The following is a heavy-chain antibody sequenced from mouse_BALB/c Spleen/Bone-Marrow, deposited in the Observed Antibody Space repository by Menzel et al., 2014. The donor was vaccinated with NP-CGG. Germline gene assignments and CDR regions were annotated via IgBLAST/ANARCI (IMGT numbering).Heavy chain of an antibody. CDR1: GFTFSSYT. CDR3: TRDDYDGAWFAY. V-gene: IGHV5-6-4*01. CDR2: TSSGGSYT. D-gene: IGHD2-4*01. Sequence: DVKLQESGGGLVEPGGSLKLSCAASGFTFSSYTMSWVRQTPEKRLEWVATTSSGGSYTYYPDSVKGRFTISRDNAKNTLYLQMSSLKSEDTAMYYCTRDDYDGAWFAYWGQGTLVTVSA. J-gene: IGHJ3*01.